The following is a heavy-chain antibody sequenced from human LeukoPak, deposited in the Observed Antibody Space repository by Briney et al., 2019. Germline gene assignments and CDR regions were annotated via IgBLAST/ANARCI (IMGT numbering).Heavy chain of an antibody. V-gene: IGHV1-69*13. J-gene: IGHJ6*02. CDR1: GGTFSSYA. CDR2: IIPIFGTA. CDR3: IRGSQRDYYYYGMDV. D-gene: IGHD3-10*01. Sequence: GASVKVSCKASGGTFSSYAISWVRQAPGQGLEWMGGIIPIFGTANYAQKFQGRVTITADESTSTAYMELSSLRSEDTAVYYCIRGSQRDYYYYGMDVWGQGTTVTVSS.